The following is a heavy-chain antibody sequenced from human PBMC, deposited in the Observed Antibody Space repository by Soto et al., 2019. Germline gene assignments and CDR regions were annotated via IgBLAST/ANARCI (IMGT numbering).Heavy chain of an antibody. CDR1: GFTFSSYA. CDR2: ISGSGGST. D-gene: IGHD6-13*01. Sequence: GGSLRLSCAASGFTFSSYAMSWVRQAPGKGLEWVSAISGSGGSTYYADSVKGRFTISRDNSKNTLYLQMNSLRAEDTAVYYCASQSEAAEGMDVWGQGTAVTVSS. J-gene: IGHJ6*02. CDR3: ASQSEAAEGMDV. V-gene: IGHV3-23*01.